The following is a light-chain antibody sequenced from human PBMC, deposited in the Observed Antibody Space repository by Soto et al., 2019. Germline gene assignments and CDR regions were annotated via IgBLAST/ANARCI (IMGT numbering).Light chain of an antibody. V-gene: IGKV3-20*01. CDR2: GAS. J-gene: IGKJ2*01. CDR3: QQYGRSPRT. Sequence: DIVLTQSPGTLSLSPGVRATLSCRASQSLSRGQLVWYQQKTGQAPRLLSYGASSRATGIPSRFSASGSGTDFTLTISRLEPEDFAVYYCQQYGRSPRTFGQGTKLEIK. CDR1: QSLSRGQ.